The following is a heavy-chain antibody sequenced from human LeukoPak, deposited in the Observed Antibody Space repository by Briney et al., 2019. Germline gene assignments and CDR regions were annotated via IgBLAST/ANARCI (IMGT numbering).Heavy chain of an antibody. D-gene: IGHD1-14*01. Sequence: PSETLSLTCSVSGGSNSRYYWSWIRQPPGKGLEWIGYIHYSGSTNYNPSLKSRVTISVDTSKNQFSLILSSVTTADTAVYYCSAGPHFDYWGQGTLVAVSS. CDR3: SAGPHFDY. J-gene: IGHJ4*02. CDR2: IHYSGST. V-gene: IGHV4-59*01. CDR1: GGSNSRYY.